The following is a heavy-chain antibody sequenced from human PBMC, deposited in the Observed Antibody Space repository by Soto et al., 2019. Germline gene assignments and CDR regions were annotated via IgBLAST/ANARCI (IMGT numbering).Heavy chain of an antibody. Sequence: ASVKVSCKASGYTFTGQYMHWVRQAPGQGLEWMGWINPDSGDTKYAQKFQGRVTMARDTSISTVYMELSRLKSDDTAVYYCARDRGNMVAIFHHYYGMDVWGQGTTVTVSS. CDR3: ARDRGNMVAIFHHYYGMDV. CDR2: INPDSGDT. V-gene: IGHV1-2*02. D-gene: IGHD3-3*02. CDR1: GYTFTGQY. J-gene: IGHJ6*02.